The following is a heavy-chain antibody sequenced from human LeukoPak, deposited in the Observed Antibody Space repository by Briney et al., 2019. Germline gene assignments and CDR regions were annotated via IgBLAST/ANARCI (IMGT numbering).Heavy chain of an antibody. D-gene: IGHD3-10*01. Sequence: PGGSLRLSCAASGFTFSSYAMSWVGRAQGKGWGGVSVISGSGGSTYYADSVKGRFTISRDNSKNTLYLQMNSLRAEDTAVYYCAKAMVRGVSAYGMDVWGQGTTVTVSS. CDR1: GFTFSSYA. J-gene: IGHJ6*02. CDR3: AKAMVRGVSAYGMDV. CDR2: ISGSGGST. V-gene: IGHV3-23*01.